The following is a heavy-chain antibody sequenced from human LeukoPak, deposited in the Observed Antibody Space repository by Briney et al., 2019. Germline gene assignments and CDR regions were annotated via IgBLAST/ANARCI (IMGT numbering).Heavy chain of an antibody. V-gene: IGHV1-2*02. CDR1: GYTFTYYY. CDR3: ARGAVVADVSGY. J-gene: IGHJ4*02. D-gene: IGHD6-19*01. Sequence: ASVKVSCKASGYTFTYYYMHWVRQAPGQGLEWMGWINPNSGGTNYAQKFQGRVTMTRDTSISTAYMELSRLRSDDTAVYYCARGAVVADVSGYWGQGTLVTVSS. CDR2: INPNSGGT.